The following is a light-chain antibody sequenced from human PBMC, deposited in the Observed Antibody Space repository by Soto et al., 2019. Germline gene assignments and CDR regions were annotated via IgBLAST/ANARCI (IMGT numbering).Light chain of an antibody. V-gene: IGLV1-44*01. CDR2: SNN. J-gene: IGLJ3*02. Sequence: QSVLTQPPSASGTPGQRVTISCSGSSSNIGRNTVNWYQQLPGTAPKLLIYSNNQRPSGVPDRFSGSKSGTSASLAISGLQSVDVADYYCAALDDSLNGRVFGGGTKLTVL. CDR1: SSNIGRNT. CDR3: AALDDSLNGRV.